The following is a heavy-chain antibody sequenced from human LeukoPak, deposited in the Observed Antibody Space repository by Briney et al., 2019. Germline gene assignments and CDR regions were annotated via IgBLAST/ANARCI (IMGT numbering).Heavy chain of an antibody. D-gene: IGHD1-14*01. CDR1: GFTFTSNY. Sequence: GGSLRLSCAASGFTFTSNYMSWVRQAPGKGLEWVSAISGSGDSTYYADSVKGRFTMSRDNLKNTLYLQMTSLRAEDTAIYYCAKGRTGSEDWGQGTLVTVSS. CDR3: AKGRTGSED. J-gene: IGHJ4*02. CDR2: ISGSGDST. V-gene: IGHV3-23*01.